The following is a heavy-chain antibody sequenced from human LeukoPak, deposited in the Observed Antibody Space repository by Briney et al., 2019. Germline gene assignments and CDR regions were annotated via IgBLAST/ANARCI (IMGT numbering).Heavy chain of an antibody. D-gene: IGHD3-10*01. CDR1: GGSISSSPYY. CDR2: VYYSGST. CDR3: ARHRSTLIRGVRGRTYFDY. Sequence: PSETLSLTCIVFGGSISSSPYYWGWIRQPPGKGLEWIGSVYYSGSTYYSPSLKSRVTISVDTSKSHFSLKLSSVTAADTAVYYCARHRSTLIRGVRGRTYFDYWGQGTLVTVSS. V-gene: IGHV4-39*01. J-gene: IGHJ4*02.